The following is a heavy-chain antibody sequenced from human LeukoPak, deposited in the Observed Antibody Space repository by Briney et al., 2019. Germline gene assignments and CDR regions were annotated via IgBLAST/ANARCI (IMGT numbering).Heavy chain of an antibody. CDR2: ITGSGAFT. V-gene: IGHV3-23*01. CDR3: ARDGGDSSGYYWGLGY. J-gene: IGHJ4*02. CDR1: GITFIKYS. D-gene: IGHD3-22*01. Sequence: GGSVRLSCAASGITFIKYSMTWVRQATGKGLEWVSAITGSGAFTDYADSVKGRFTIYRDNAKDTLYLQMNSLRPEDTAVYYCARDGGDSSGYYWGLGYWGQGTLVSVSS.